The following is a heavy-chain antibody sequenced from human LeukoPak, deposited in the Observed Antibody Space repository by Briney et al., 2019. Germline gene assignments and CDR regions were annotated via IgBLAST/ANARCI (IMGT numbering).Heavy chain of an antibody. V-gene: IGHV3-23*01. CDR2: ISDSGGST. Sequence: PGGSLRLSCAVSGITLSNYGMSWVRQAPGKGLEWVAGISDSGGSTNYADSVKGRFTISRDNPKNTLYLQMNSLRAEDTAVYFCAKGGVVIRFILVGFHKEAYYFDSGGQGALVTVSS. CDR1: GITLSNYG. J-gene: IGHJ4*02. D-gene: IGHD2-21*01. CDR3: AKGGVVIRFILVGFHKEAYYFDS.